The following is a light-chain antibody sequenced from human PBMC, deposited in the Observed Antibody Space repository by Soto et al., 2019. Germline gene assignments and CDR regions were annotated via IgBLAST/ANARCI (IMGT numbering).Light chain of an antibody. CDR2: GAS. J-gene: IGKJ1*01. CDR1: QSVSSSY. V-gene: IGKV3-20*01. Sequence: EIVLTQSPGTLSLSPGERATLSCRASQSVSSSYLAWYQQKPGQAPRLLIYGASSRATGIPDRFSGSGSGTDFTLTISRLEPEDFAVYYCQQHEAFGQGTKV. CDR3: QQHEA.